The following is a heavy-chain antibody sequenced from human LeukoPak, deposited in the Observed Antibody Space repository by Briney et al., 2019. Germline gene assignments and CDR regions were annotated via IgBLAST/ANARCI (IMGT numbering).Heavy chain of an antibody. CDR1: GFSFNNYR. J-gene: IGHJ4*02. D-gene: IGHD6-25*01. Sequence: GGSLRLSCVASGFSFNNYRMTWVRQAPGKGPEWVANIKQDGSEKQYVDSVKGRFAISRDNAKKSLYLQINTLRAEDTAVYYCVRGPHIAATSYWGQGTLVTVSS. CDR3: VRGPHIAATSY. V-gene: IGHV3-7*03. CDR2: IKQDGSEK.